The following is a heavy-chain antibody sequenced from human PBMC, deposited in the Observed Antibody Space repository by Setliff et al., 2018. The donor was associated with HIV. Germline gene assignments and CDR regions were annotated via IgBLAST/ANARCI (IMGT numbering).Heavy chain of an antibody. D-gene: IGHD3-16*02. Sequence: SETLSLTCTVSGGSISSYYWSWIRQPPGKGLEWIGYIYYSGNTNYNPSLKSRVTISVDMSKDQFSLKLSSVTAADTAVYYCARVTLHDYVWGSYRPPEGAFDIWGQGTMVTVSS. CDR3: ARVTLHDYVWGSYRPPEGAFDI. V-gene: IGHV4-59*01. CDR1: GGSISSYY. CDR2: IYYSGNT. J-gene: IGHJ3*02.